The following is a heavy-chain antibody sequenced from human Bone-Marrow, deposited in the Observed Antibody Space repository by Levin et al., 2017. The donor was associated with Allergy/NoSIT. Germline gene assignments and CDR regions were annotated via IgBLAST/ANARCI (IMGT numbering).Heavy chain of an antibody. D-gene: IGHD1-26*01. CDR1: GFTFSSYA. CDR2: ISGSGGST. CDR3: AKVEWELLRSYFDY. Sequence: LSLTCAASGFTFSSYAMSWVRQAPGKGLEWVSAISGSGGSTYYADSVKGRFTISRDNSKNTLYLQMNSLRAEDTAVYYCAKVEWELLRSYFDYWGQGTLVTVSS. J-gene: IGHJ4*02. V-gene: IGHV3-23*01.